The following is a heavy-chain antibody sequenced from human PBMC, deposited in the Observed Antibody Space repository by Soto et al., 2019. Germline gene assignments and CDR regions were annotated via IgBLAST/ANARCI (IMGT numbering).Heavy chain of an antibody. CDR1: GGSISSGGYY. CDR2: IYYSGST. J-gene: IGHJ4*02. Sequence: PSETLSLTCTVSGGSISSGGYYWSWIRQHPGKGLEWIGYIYYSGSTYYNPSLKSRVTISVDTSKNQFSLKLSSVTAADTAVYYCAREASGYSSSWYYFDYWGQGTLVTVS. CDR3: AREASGYSSSWYYFDY. V-gene: IGHV4-31*03. D-gene: IGHD6-13*01.